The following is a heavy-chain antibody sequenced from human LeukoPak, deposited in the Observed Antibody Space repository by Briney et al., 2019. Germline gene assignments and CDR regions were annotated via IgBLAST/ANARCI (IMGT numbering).Heavy chain of an antibody. J-gene: IGHJ4*02. Sequence: GASVKVSCKVSGYTLTELSMHWVRQAPGKGLEWMGGFDPEDGETIYAQKFQGRVTITADKSTSTAYMELSSLRSEDTAVYYCARDRSGSYPSHFASFDYWGQGTLVTVSS. CDR2: FDPEDGET. D-gene: IGHD1-26*01. CDR1: GYTLTELS. CDR3: ARDRSGSYPSHFASFDY. V-gene: IGHV1-24*01.